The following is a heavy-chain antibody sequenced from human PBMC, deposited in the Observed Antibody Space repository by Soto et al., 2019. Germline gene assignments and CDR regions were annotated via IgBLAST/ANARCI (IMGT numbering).Heavy chain of an antibody. CDR2: IGNSGDFI. J-gene: IGHJ4*01. Sequence: QVQLVESARGLVKHGGSLRLSRAVSEFSFSDDYMSWIRQAPGKGLEWVSFIGNSGDFIYYADSVKGQFNISRDQAKNPQSLQMNSLRAEATAVYYCARARATHTWGNYYFVCWCPGTLVTVSS. CDR1: EFSFSDDY. V-gene: IGHV3-11*01. D-gene: IGHD7-27*01. CDR3: ARARATHTWGNYYFVC.